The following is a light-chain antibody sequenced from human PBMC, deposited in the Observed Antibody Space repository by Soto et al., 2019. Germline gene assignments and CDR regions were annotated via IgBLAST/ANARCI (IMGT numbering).Light chain of an antibody. CDR3: QQYNSYSWT. CDR1: QRISTW. Sequence: DIQMTQSPSTLSASVGDGVTITCRASQRISTWLAWYQQKPGKAPKLLIYKASTLKSGVPSRFSGSGSGTEFTLTISSLQPDDFATHYCQQYNSYSWTFGQGTKVDIK. V-gene: IGKV1-5*03. CDR2: KAS. J-gene: IGKJ1*01.